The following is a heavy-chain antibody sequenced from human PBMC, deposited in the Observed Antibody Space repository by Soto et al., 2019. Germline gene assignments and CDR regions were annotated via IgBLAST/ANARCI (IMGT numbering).Heavy chain of an antibody. CDR1: GYTFTENQ. CDR2: IDPKSGDT. J-gene: IGHJ5*02. Sequence: ASVKVSCKASGYTFTENQIHWLRRAPGQRLEWMGRIDPKSGDTTFAQTYQGRVTMTRDTSSNTVYMELTRLTSDDTAIYYCARRKLRDYIRWSFDPGGDVTLVTISS. CDR3: ARRKLRDYIRWSFDP. D-gene: IGHD3-16*01. V-gene: IGHV1-2*02.